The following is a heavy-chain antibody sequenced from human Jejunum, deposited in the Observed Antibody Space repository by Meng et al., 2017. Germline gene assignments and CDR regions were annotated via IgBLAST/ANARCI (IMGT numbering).Heavy chain of an antibody. CDR2: ISYDGSNN. CDR1: GFTFRSFA. D-gene: IGHD2/OR15-2a*01. V-gene: IGHV3-30*01. J-gene: IGHJ4*02. CDR3: VYGPDY. Sequence: QVQLVEFGGGVSQPGRSLGLSCTASGFTFRSFAMQWVRQAPGKGLEWVAVISYDGSNNYYADSVMGRFTISRDNSKNTLYLEMNSLRPEDTAVYYCVYGPDYWGQGTLVTVSS.